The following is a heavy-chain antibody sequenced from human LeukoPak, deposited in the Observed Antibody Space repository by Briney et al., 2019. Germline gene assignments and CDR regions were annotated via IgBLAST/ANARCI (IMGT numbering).Heavy chain of an antibody. CDR3: ARVSVITQYNGSPDYFAS. Sequence: SETLSLTCTVSGGSISSYYWSWIRQPPGKGLEWIGFIFYSGTTNYNPSLKSRVTISVDTSKNQFSLKLSSVTAADTAVYYCARVSVITQYNGSPDYFASWGQGTLLTVSS. D-gene: IGHD1-26*01. CDR1: GGSISSYY. CDR2: IFYSGTT. J-gene: IGHJ4*02. V-gene: IGHV4-59*01.